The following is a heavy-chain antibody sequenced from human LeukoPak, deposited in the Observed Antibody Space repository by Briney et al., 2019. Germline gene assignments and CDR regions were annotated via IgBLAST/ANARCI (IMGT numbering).Heavy chain of an antibody. V-gene: IGHV3-21*01. CDR1: GFTFSSYS. CDR3: ARDTAAAGDAFDI. D-gene: IGHD6-13*01. Sequence: PGGSLRLSCAASGFTFSSYSMNWVRQAPGKGLEWVSSISSSSSYIYYADSVKGRFTISRGNAKNSLYLQMNSLRAEDTAVYYCARDTAAAGDAFDIWGQGTMVTVSS. J-gene: IGHJ3*02. CDR2: ISSSSSYI.